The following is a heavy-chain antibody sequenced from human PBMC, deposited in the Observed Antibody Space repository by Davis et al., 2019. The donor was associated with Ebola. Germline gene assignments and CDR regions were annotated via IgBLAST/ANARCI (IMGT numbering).Heavy chain of an antibody. V-gene: IGHV4-34*01. CDR1: GGTFSDYY. CDR3: AREFSDI. CDR2: VDHSGST. Sequence: MPSETLSLTCAVYGGTFSDYYWSWIRQPPGKGLEWIGEVDHSGSTNYNPSFKSRVIVSEDASKNQFSLKLTSVTAADTAVYYCAREFSDIWGQGTMVTVSS. J-gene: IGHJ3*02.